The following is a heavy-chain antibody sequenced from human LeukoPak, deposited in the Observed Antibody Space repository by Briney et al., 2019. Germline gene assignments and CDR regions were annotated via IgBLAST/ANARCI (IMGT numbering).Heavy chain of an antibody. V-gene: IGHV4-30-4*07. J-gene: IGHJ4*02. Sequence: PSETLSLTCVVSGGSINSGGYSWNWIRQPPGKGLEWIGFIYSSGSTYYNPSLKSRVTMSIDTSKYQFSLNLSSVTAADTAVYFCARVNGDTPIFFDYWGQGTLVTVSS. CDR2: IYSSGST. CDR3: ARVNGDTPIFFDY. D-gene: IGHD4-17*01. CDR1: GGSINSGGYS.